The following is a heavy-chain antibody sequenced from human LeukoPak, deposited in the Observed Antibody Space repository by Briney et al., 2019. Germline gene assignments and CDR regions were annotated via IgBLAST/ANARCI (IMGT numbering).Heavy chain of an antibody. Sequence: PSETLSLTCTVSGGSISSYYWSWIRQPPGKGLEWIGYIYYSGSTNYNPSLKSRVTISVDTSKNQFSLKLSSVTAADTAVYYCARLPWGVVRNYYYYYGMDVWGQGTTVTVS. CDR2: IYYSGST. V-gene: IGHV4-59*08. CDR1: GGSISSYY. D-gene: IGHD2-15*01. J-gene: IGHJ6*02. CDR3: ARLPWGVVRNYYYYYGMDV.